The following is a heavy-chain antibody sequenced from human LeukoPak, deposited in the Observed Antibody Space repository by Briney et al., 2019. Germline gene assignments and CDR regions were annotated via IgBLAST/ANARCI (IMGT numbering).Heavy chain of an antibody. Sequence: GGSLRLSCVASGFTFGKYWMSWVRQAPGKGLEWVANIKLDGSEKNYVGSVKGRFTISRDNTKNSLYLQMNSLRVEDTAVFYCARDQYDTWSRRGNFDSWGQGTLVIVSS. J-gene: IGHJ4*02. D-gene: IGHD3-3*01. CDR1: GFTFGKYW. CDR2: IKLDGSEK. CDR3: ARDQYDTWSRRGNFDS. V-gene: IGHV3-7*03.